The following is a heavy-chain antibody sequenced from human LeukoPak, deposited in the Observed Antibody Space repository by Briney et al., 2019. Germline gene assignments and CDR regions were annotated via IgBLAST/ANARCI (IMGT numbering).Heavy chain of an antibody. V-gene: IGHV1-2*02. J-gene: IGHJ3*02. CDR3: ARVLRWNYVEDAFDI. CDR2: ITPNSGGT. CDR1: GYTFTGYY. D-gene: IGHD1-7*01. Sequence: ASVKVSCKASGYTFTGYYIDWVRQAPGQGLEWMGWITPNSGGTKYGQKFQGRVTMTRDTSISTAYMERSSLRSDDTAVYYCARVLRWNYVEDAFDIWGQGTMVTVSS.